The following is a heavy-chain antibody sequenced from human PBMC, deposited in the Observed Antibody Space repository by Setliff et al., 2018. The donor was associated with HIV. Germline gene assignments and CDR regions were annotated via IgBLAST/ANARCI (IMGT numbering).Heavy chain of an antibody. D-gene: IGHD3-22*01. J-gene: IGHJ3*02. CDR1: GGSISSNY. Sequence: SETLSLTCTVSGGSISSNYWSWIRQPPGKRLEWIGYIQYSGSTNYNPSLKSRVTISGDTSKNQFSLKLSSVTAADTAVYYCARGHYPYDSSGYYFAAFDNWGQGTMVTVSS. V-gene: IGHV4-59*01. CDR3: ARGHYPYDSSGYYFAAFDN. CDR2: IQYSGST.